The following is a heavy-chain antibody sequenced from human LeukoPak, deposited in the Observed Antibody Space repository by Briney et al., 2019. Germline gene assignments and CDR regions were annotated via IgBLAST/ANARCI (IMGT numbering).Heavy chain of an antibody. CDR2: IDIDGKST. J-gene: IGHJ4*02. V-gene: IGHV3-74*01. Sequence: PGGSLRLSCAASGFTFNTYFMHWVRQAPGKGLVWVSRIDIDGKSTTYADSVKGRFTISRDNAKNMLHLQMNSLRAEDTAVYYCVRDKDGYNFWGQGTLVSVSS. CDR3: VRDKDGYNF. D-gene: IGHD5-24*01. CDR1: GFTFNTYF.